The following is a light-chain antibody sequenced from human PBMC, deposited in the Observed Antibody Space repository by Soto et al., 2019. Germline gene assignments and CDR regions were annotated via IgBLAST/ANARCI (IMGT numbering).Light chain of an antibody. V-gene: IGKV3-15*01. CDR1: QNFGSTY. Sequence: GARATLSCRASQNFGSTYLAWYQQKRGQAPRLLIYGASTRATGIPARFSGSGSGTEFTLTISSLQSEDFAVYYCQQYSIWRTFGQGTKGDIK. J-gene: IGKJ1*01. CDR2: GAS. CDR3: QQYSIWRT.